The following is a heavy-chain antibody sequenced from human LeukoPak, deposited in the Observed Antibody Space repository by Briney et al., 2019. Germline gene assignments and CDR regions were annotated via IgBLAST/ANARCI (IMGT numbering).Heavy chain of an antibody. D-gene: IGHD1-1*01. CDR3: ARDLQSGTTSAFDY. CDR2: IWYDGSET. Sequence: GGSLRLSCAASGFDFSDYAMHWVRQSPAKGLEWVAVIWYDGSETYSADSVKGRFTISRDNSKNTLYLQMTSLRVDDTAVYYCARDLQSGTTSAFDYWGQGTLVIVSS. CDR1: GFDFSDYA. J-gene: IGHJ4*02. V-gene: IGHV3-33*01.